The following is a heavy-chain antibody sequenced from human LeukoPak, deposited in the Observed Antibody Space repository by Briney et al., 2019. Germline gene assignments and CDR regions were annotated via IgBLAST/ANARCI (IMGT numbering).Heavy chain of an antibody. J-gene: IGHJ6*03. CDR3: ARSAAAGTVDYYYYYYMDV. CDR2: IYTSGST. V-gene: IGHV4-39*07. CDR1: GGSISSSSYY. D-gene: IGHD6-13*01. Sequence: TSETLSLTCTVSGGSISSSSYYWGWIRQPPGKGLEWIGRIYTSGSTNYNPSLKSRVTISVDTSKNQFSLKLSSVTAADTAVYYCARSAAAGTVDYYYYYYMDVWGKGTTVTVSS.